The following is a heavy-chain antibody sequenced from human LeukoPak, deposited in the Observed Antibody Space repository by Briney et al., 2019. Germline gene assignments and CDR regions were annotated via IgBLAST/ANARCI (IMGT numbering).Heavy chain of an antibody. J-gene: IGHJ4*02. Sequence: PGGSLRLSCAASGFTFNTYNMNWVRQAPGKGLEWVANIKYDGSENYYADSVKGRFTISRDNAKKSLSLQMNSLRAEDTAVYYCAKYHYGSGTSLGYWGQGTLVTDSS. D-gene: IGHD3-10*01. CDR1: GFTFNTYN. V-gene: IGHV3-7*01. CDR3: AKYHYGSGTSLGY. CDR2: IKYDGSEN.